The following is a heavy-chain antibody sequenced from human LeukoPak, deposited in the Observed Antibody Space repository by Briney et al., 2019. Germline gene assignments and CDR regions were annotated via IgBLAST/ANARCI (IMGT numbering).Heavy chain of an antibody. CDR3: ARRRDLYSGSYYPFDY. V-gene: IGHV4-59*01. Sequence: KPSETLSLTCTVSGGSISSYYWSWIRQPPGKGLEWIGYIYYSGSTNYNPSLKSRVTISVKTSKNQFSLKLSSVTAADTAVYYCARRRDLYSGSYYPFDYWGQGTLVTVSS. J-gene: IGHJ4*02. CDR1: GGSISSYY. CDR2: IYYSGST. D-gene: IGHD1-26*01.